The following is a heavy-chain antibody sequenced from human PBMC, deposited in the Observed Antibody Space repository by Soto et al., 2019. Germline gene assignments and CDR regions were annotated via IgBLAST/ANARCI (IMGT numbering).Heavy chain of an antibody. D-gene: IGHD2-15*01. V-gene: IGHV3-33*01. Sequence: VGSLRLSCAASGFTFSSLAMHWVRQAPGKGLEWVAIIWPDGSNKDYADSVKVRFTISRDNFKNTVSLQMNSLRAEDTAVYYCARDPPTGYDYFDYWGQGTQVTVSS. CDR3: ARDPPTGYDYFDY. J-gene: IGHJ4*02. CDR2: IWPDGSNK. CDR1: GFTFSSLA.